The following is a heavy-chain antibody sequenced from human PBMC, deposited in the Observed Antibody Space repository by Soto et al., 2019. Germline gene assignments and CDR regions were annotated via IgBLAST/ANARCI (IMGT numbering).Heavy chain of an antibody. D-gene: IGHD5-12*01. CDR2: IGTAGDT. CDR3: ARGGDGYKLSSGDAFDI. Sequence: EVQLVESGGGVVQPGGSLRLSCAASGFTFSSYDMHWVRQATGKGLEWVSAIGTAGDTYYPGSVKGRFTISRENAKNSLYLQMNSLRAGDTAVYYCARGGDGYKLSSGDAFDIWGQGTMVTVSS. CDR1: GFTFSSYD. V-gene: IGHV3-13*01. J-gene: IGHJ3*02.